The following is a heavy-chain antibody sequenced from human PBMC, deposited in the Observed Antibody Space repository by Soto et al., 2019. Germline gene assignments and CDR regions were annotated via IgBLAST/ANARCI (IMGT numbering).Heavy chain of an antibody. CDR3: ARGRPQKGGYCSSTSCYSYYYYYMDV. J-gene: IGHJ6*03. CDR1: GGYISSYY. D-gene: IGHD2-2*01. CDR2: IYYSGST. V-gene: IGHV4-59*01. Sequence: PSETMSVTCTVAGGYISSYYWSWIRKTTGKGLEWIGYIYYSGSTNYNPSLKSRVTISVDTSKNQFSLKLSSVTAADTAVYYCARGRPQKGGYCSSTSCYSYYYYYMDVWGKGTTVTVSS.